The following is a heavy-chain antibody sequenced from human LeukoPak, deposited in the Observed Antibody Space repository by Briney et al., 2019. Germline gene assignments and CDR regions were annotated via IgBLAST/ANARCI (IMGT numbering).Heavy chain of an antibody. V-gene: IGHV1-69*05. J-gene: IGHJ4*02. Sequence: SVKVSCKASGGTFSSYAISWVRQAPGQGLEWMGGIIPICGTANYAQKFQGRVTITTDESTSTAYMELSSLRSEDTAVYYCAREERVGASFDYWGQGTLVTVSS. CDR1: GGTFSSYA. CDR2: IIPICGTA. D-gene: IGHD1-26*01. CDR3: AREERVGASFDY.